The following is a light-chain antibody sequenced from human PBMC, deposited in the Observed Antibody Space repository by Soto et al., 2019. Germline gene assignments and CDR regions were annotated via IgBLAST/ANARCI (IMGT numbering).Light chain of an antibody. CDR1: NSNIGNNY. Sequence: QSVLTQPPSVSAAPGQKVTISCSGSNSNIGNNYVSWYQQFPGTAPKLLIYGNNKRPSGIPDRFSGSKSGASATLGITGLQTGDEADYYCESWDTSLSAGMFGGGTKVTVL. CDR2: GNN. CDR3: ESWDTSLSAGM. J-gene: IGLJ3*02. V-gene: IGLV1-51*01.